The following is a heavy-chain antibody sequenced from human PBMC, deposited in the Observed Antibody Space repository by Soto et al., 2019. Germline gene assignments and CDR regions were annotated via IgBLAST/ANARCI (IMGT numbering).Heavy chain of an antibody. D-gene: IGHD3-22*01. CDR1: GGSISSSSYY. CDR2: IYYSGST. V-gene: IGHV4-39*01. CDR3: ARRLYYDSSGFEGGGMDV. J-gene: IGHJ6*02. Sequence: SETLSLTCTVSGGSISSSSYYWGCIRQPPGKGLEWIGSIYYSGSTYYNPSLKSRVTISVDTSKNQFSLKLSSVTAADTAVYYCARRLYYDSSGFEGGGMDVWGQGTTVTVS.